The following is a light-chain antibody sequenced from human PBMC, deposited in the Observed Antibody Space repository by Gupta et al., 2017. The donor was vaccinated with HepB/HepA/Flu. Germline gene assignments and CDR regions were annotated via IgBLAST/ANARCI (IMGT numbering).Light chain of an antibody. CDR1: QSLSSSY. J-gene: IGKJ5*01. CDR2: GAS. V-gene: IGKV3-20*01. CDR3: QQEGSSPIT. Sequence: EIVLTQSPGTLSLSPGERATLSCRASQSLSSSYLAWYQQKPGQAPRLLIYGASSRATGIPDRFSGSGSGTEFTLTISRREPEDFAVYYCQQEGSSPITFGQGTRLEIK.